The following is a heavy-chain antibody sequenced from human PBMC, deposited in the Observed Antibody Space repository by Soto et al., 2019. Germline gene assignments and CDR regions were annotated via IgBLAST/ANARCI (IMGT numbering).Heavy chain of an antibody. CDR1: GFTFSSYA. CDR2: ITSIGGTT. J-gene: IGHJ4*02. V-gene: IGHV3-23*04. CDR3: ADDVTATAYF. Sequence: EVQLVESGGGLVQPGGSLRLSCAASGFTFSSYAMSWVRQAPGKGLQWVSTITSIGGTTYYADSVKGRFTISRDNSRHTLYLQMPRLRAGLTALFYIADDVTATAYFWGQGTVVTVSS. D-gene: IGHD4-17*01.